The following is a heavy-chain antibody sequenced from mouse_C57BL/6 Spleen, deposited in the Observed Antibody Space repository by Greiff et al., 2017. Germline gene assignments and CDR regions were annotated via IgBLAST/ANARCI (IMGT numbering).Heavy chain of an antibody. Sequence: QVQLQQSGPGLVAPSQSLSITCTVSGFSLTSYGVDWVRQSPGKGLEWLGVIWGVGSTNYNSALKSRLSISKDNSKSQVFLKMNSLQADDTAMYYCARITGVFAYWGQGTLVTVSA. CDR3: ARITGVFAY. D-gene: IGHD4-1*01. CDR1: GFSLTSYG. V-gene: IGHV2-6*01. J-gene: IGHJ3*01. CDR2: IWGVGST.